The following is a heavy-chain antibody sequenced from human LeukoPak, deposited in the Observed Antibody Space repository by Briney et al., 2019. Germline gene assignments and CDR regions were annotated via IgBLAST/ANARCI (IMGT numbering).Heavy chain of an antibody. V-gene: IGHV4-4*07. Sequence: PSETLSLTCSVSGGSISSYYWSWIRQPAGKGLEWIGHIYDSGETDYNPSLKSRVTMSLDPSKNQVSLHLRSVTAADTAVYYCARALAAIGSARDNWFDPWSQGTLVTVSS. CDR1: GGSISSYY. CDR3: ARALAAIGSARDNWFDP. CDR2: IYDSGET. J-gene: IGHJ5*02. D-gene: IGHD1-26*01.